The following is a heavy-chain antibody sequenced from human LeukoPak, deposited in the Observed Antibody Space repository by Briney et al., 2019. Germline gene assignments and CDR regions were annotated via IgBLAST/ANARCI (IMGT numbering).Heavy chain of an antibody. J-gene: IGHJ4*02. CDR2: INHSGST. CDR3: ARYGGNWVASFDY. Sequence: KSSETLSLTCAVYGGSFSVYYWSWIRQPPGKGLEWMGEINHSGSTNYNPSLKSRVTIPVDTSKNQFSLKLSSVTAAGTAVYYCARYGGNWVASFDYWGQGTLVTVSS. V-gene: IGHV4-34*01. D-gene: IGHD4-23*01. CDR1: GGSFSVYY.